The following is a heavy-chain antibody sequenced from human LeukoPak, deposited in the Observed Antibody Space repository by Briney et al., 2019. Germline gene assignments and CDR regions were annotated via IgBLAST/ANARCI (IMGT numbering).Heavy chain of an antibody. Sequence: SETLSLTCTVSGGSISSYYWSWIRQPPGKGPEWIGYIHYSGSTNYNPSLKSRVTISVDTSKNQFSLKLSSVTAADTAVYYCARQGIQIWLPFDYWGQGTLVTVSS. V-gene: IGHV4-59*08. J-gene: IGHJ4*02. CDR1: GGSISSYY. CDR3: ARQGIQIWLPFDY. D-gene: IGHD5-18*01. CDR2: IHYSGST.